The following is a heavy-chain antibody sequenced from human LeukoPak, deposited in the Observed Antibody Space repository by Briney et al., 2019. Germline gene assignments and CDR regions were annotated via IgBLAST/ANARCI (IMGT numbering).Heavy chain of an antibody. CDR1: GFTFSSYE. CDR2: ISSSGSTI. V-gene: IGHV3-48*03. Sequence: GGSLRLSCAASGFTFSSYEMNWVRQAPGKGLEWVSYISSSGSTIYYADSVKGRFTISRDNAKNSLYLQMNSLRAEDTAVYYCARANPVRGVDPWGQGTLVTVSS. J-gene: IGHJ5*02. D-gene: IGHD3-10*01. CDR3: ARANPVRGVDP.